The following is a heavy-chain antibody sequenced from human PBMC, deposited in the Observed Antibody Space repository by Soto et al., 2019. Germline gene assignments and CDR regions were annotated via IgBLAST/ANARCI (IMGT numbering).Heavy chain of an antibody. V-gene: IGHV3-23*01. D-gene: IGHD3-22*01. CDR1: GFTFSSYA. CDR3: AKPRPSSCDYSSEKDAFDI. Sequence: PGGSLRLSCAASGFTFSSYAMSWVRQAPGKGLEWVSAISGSGGSTYYADSVKGRFTISRDNSKNTLYLQMNSLRAEDTAVYYCAKPRPSSCDYSSEKDAFDIWGQGTMVTVSS. J-gene: IGHJ3*02. CDR2: ISGSGGST.